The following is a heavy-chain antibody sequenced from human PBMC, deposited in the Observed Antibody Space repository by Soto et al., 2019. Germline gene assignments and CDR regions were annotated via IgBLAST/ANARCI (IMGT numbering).Heavy chain of an antibody. J-gene: IGHJ3*02. CDR2: ISYDGSNK. CDR1: GFTFSSYA. CDR3: ANIAAAEAFDI. D-gene: IGHD6-13*01. V-gene: IGHV3-30-3*01. Sequence: GGSLRLSCAASGFTFSSYAMHWVRQAPGKGLEWVAVISYDGSNKYYADSVKGRFTISRDNSKNTLYLQMNSLRAEDTAVYYCANIAAAEAFDIWGQGTMVTVSS.